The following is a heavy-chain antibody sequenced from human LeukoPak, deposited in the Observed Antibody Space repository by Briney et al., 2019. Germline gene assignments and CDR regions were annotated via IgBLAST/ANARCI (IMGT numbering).Heavy chain of an antibody. CDR2: INPNSGGT. CDR1: GYTFTGYY. D-gene: IGHD3-22*01. J-gene: IGHJ4*02. V-gene: IGHV1-2*02. CDR3: ASDYDSSGYHFDY. Sequence: ASVTVSCKASGYTFTGYYMHWVRQAPGQGLEWMGWINPNSGGTNYAQKFQGRVTMTRDTSISTAYMELSRLRSDDTAVYYCASDYDSSGYHFDYWGQGTLVTVSS.